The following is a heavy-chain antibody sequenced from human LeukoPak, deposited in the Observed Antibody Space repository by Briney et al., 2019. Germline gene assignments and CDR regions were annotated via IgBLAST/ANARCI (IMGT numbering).Heavy chain of an antibody. CDR3: ARDRGYSYGYYYYYYGMDV. CDR1: GFTVSSNY. CDR2: IYSGGST. D-gene: IGHD5-18*01. Sequence: GGSLRLSCAASGFTVSSNYMSWVRQAPGKGLEWVSVIYSGGSTYHADSVKGRFTISRDNSKNTLYLQMNSLRAEDTAVYYCARDRGYSYGYYYYYYGMDVWGQGTTVTVSS. J-gene: IGHJ6*02. V-gene: IGHV3-66*01.